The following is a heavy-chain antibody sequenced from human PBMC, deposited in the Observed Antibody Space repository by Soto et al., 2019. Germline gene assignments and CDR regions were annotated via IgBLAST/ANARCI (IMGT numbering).Heavy chain of an antibody. V-gene: IGHV3-33*08. CDR3: AREEIYYGSGSSYYYYYGMDV. J-gene: IGHJ6*02. CDR2: IWYDGSNK. D-gene: IGHD3-10*01. Sequence: VQLLESGGGLVQPGGSLRLSCAASGFTFSSYGMHWVRQAPGKGLEWVAVIWYDGSNKYYADSVKGRFTISRDNSKNTLYLQMNSLRAEDTAVYYCAREEIYYGSGSSYYYYYGMDVWGQGTTVTVSS. CDR1: GFTFSSYG.